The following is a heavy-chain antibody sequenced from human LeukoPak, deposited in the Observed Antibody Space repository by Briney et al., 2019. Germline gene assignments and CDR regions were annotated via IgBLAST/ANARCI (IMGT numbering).Heavy chain of an antibody. D-gene: IGHD3-10*01. CDR2: IYPGDSDT. Sequence: GESLKISCKGAGYSFTSYWSSWVRQLPGKGLEWMGIIYPGDSDTRYSPSFQGQVTISADKSISTAYLQWSSLQASDTAMYYCASGQYYYGSGRPRGYFDYWGQGTVVTVSS. V-gene: IGHV5-51*01. J-gene: IGHJ4*02. CDR1: GYSFTSYW. CDR3: ASGQYYYGSGRPRGYFDY.